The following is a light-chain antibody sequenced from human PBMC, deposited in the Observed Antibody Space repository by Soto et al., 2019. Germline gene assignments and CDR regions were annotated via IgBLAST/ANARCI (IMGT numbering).Light chain of an antibody. Sequence: EIVMTQSPATLSVSPGETATLSCRARQSVSYNLAWYQQKPGQGPRLLIYGAFTRANGIPARFSGSGSGTEFTLTISSLQSEDVAVYYCQQYKNWPPLTFGGGTKVEIK. CDR3: QQYKNWPPLT. V-gene: IGKV3-15*01. CDR1: QSVSYN. CDR2: GAF. J-gene: IGKJ4*01.